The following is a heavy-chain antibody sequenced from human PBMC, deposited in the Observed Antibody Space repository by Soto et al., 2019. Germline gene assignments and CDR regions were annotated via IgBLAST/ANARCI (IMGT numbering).Heavy chain of an antibody. CDR1: GGSISSGGYY. CDR3: ASGRITMVRGVPYFDY. J-gene: IGHJ4*02. V-gene: IGHV4-31*03. CDR2: IYYSGST. Sequence: SETLSLTCTVSGGSISSGGYYWSWIRQHPGKGLEWIGYIYYSGSTYYNPSLKSRVTISVDTSKNQFSLKLSSVTAADTAVYYCASGRITMVRGVPYFDYWGQGTLGTVSS. D-gene: IGHD3-10*01.